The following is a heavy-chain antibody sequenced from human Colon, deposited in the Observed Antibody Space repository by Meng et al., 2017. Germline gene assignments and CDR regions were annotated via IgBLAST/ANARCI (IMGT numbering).Heavy chain of an antibody. CDR1: VASITPRNW. D-gene: IGHD3-16*01. J-gene: IGHJ4*02. Sequence: GHRQGAGPGLETPSGPLSPTCAVSVASITPRNWWNWVRQAPGKGLEWIGDVFHTGGTSYNPSLESRLTISVDRSKNQFYLNLRSVTAADTATYYCARGGDWGFDYWGPGTLVTVSS. CDR3: ARGGDWGFDY. V-gene: IGHV4-4*02. CDR2: VFHTGGT.